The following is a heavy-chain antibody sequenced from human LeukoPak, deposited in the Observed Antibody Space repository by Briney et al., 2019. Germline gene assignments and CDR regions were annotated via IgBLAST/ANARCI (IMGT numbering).Heavy chain of an antibody. D-gene: IGHD5-18*01. CDR2: INHSGST. Sequence: SETLSLTCAVYGGSFSGYYWSWIRQPPGKGLEWIGDINHSGSTNYNPSLKSRVTISVDTSKNQFSLKLSSLTAADTAVYFCATHTSGYTYGLDYWGQGALVTVSS. V-gene: IGHV4-34*01. J-gene: IGHJ4*02. CDR1: GGSFSGYY. CDR3: ATHTSGYTYGLDY.